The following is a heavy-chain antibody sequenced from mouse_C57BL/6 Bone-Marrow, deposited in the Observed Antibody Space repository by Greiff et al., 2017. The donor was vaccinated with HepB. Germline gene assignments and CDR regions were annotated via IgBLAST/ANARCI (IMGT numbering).Heavy chain of an antibody. CDR2: ISYDGSN. V-gene: IGHV3-6*01. CDR3: ASLSNL. Sequence: EVKLQESGPGLVKPSQSLSLTCSVTGYSITSGYYWNWIRQFPGNKLEWMGYISYDGSNNYNPSLKNRISITRDTSKNQFFLKLNSVTTEDTATYYCASLSNLWGQGTLVTVSA. CDR1: GYSITSGYY. J-gene: IGHJ3*01. D-gene: IGHD2-5*01.